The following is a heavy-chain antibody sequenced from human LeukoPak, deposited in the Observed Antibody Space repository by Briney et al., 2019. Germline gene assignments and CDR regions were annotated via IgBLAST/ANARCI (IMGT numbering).Heavy chain of an antibody. D-gene: IGHD3-16*01. CDR2: INSDETST. CDR3: ARDLGGPDY. Sequence: GGSLRLSCAASGFTFSSYWMHWVRQAPAKGLVWVSRINSDETSTAYADSVKGRFTISRDNAKNTVYLQMNSLRVEDTAVYYCARDLGGPDYWGQGALVTVSS. CDR1: GFTFSSYW. V-gene: IGHV3-74*01. J-gene: IGHJ4*02.